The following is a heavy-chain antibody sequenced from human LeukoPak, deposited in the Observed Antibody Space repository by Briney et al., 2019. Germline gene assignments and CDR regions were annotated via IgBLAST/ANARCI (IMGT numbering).Heavy chain of an antibody. CDR3: VRGRDDYVWGSYRYIVGFDY. Sequence: SETLSLTCTVSGGSISSFYWSWIRQSPGKGLEWIGEINHTGRTNYNPSLKSRVTTSVDTSKNELSLKLSSVTAADTAVYYCVRGRDDYVWGSYRYIVGFDYWGQGTLVSVSS. J-gene: IGHJ4*02. V-gene: IGHV4-34*01. CDR1: GGSISSFY. CDR2: INHTGRT. D-gene: IGHD3-16*02.